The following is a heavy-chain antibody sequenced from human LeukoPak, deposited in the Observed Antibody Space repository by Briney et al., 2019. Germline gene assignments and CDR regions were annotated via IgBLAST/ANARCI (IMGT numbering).Heavy chain of an antibody. CDR2: IYYSGST. CDR1: GGSISSSSYY. D-gene: IGHD1-26*01. CDR3: ASSSGSYQLYFDY. J-gene: IGHJ4*02. V-gene: IGHV4-39*01. Sequence: SETLSLTCTVPGGSISSSSYYWGWIRQPPGKGLEWIGSIYYSGSTYYNTSLKSRVTISVDTSKKQSSLKLSSVTAADTAVYYCASSSGSYQLYFDYWGQGTLVTVSS.